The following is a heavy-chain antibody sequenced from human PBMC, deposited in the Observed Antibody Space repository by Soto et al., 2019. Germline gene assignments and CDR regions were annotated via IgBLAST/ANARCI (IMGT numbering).Heavy chain of an antibody. Sequence: EVQLVESGGVVVQPGGSLRLSCAASGFTFDDYTMHWVRQAPGKGLEWVSLISWDGGSTYYADSVKGRFTISRDNSKNSLYLQMNSLRTEDTALYYCAKGDSGSYGGFDYWGQGTLVTVSS. J-gene: IGHJ4*02. V-gene: IGHV3-43*01. D-gene: IGHD1-26*01. CDR1: GFTFDDYT. CDR3: AKGDSGSYGGFDY. CDR2: ISWDGGST.